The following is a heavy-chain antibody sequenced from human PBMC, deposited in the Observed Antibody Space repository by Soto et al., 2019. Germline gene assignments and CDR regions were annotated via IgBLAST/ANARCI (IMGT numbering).Heavy chain of an antibody. V-gene: IGHV3-7*01. CDR1: GFTFSSYW. CDR2: IKQDGSEK. Sequence: GGSLRLSCAASGFTFSSYWMSWVRQAPGKGLEWVANIKQDGSEKYYVDSVKGRFTISRDNAKNSLYLQMNSLRAEDTAVYYCARCGMVRGVPPYYYYYYMDVWGKGTTVTVSS. CDR3: ARCGMVRGVPPYYYYYYMDV. J-gene: IGHJ6*03. D-gene: IGHD3-10*01.